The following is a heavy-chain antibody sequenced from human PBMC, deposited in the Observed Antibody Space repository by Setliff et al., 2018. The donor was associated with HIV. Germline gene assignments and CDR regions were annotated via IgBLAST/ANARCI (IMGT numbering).Heavy chain of an antibody. Sequence: AASVKVSCKASGYAFGSYDIHWVRQVSGQGLEWVAWMNPTSGNTGSAQRFQGRVTMTRSTSITTAYLEVKSLNHDDTATYYCARRFGYSYGFWFFEDWGQGTQVTVSS. D-gene: IGHD5-18*01. J-gene: IGHJ4*02. CDR2: MNPTSGNT. CDR1: GYAFGSYD. V-gene: IGHV1-8*02. CDR3: ARRFGYSYGFWFFED.